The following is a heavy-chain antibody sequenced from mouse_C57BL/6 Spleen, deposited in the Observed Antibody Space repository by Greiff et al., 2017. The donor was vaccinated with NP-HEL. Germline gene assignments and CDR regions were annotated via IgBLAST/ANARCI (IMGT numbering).Heavy chain of an antibody. CDR1: GFSLSTSGMG. CDR3: ARSFITTVVAEGYYFDY. CDR2: IYWDDDK. J-gene: IGHJ2*01. D-gene: IGHD1-1*01. V-gene: IGHV8-12*01. Sequence: QVTLKESGPGILQSSQTLSLTCSFSGFSLSTSGMGVSWIRQPSGKGLEWLAHIYWDDDKRYNPSLKSRLTISKDTSRNQVFLKITSVDTADTATYYCARSFITTVVAEGYYFDYWGQGTTLTVSS.